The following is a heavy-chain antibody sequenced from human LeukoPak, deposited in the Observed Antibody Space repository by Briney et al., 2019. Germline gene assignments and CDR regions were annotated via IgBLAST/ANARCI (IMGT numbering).Heavy chain of an antibody. CDR1: GGSISSGSYY. CDR3: ARHVPSQYGYSSGYYFDY. J-gene: IGHJ4*02. CDR2: IYTSGST. D-gene: IGHD6-19*01. V-gene: IGHV4-61*02. Sequence: PSETLSLTCTVSGGSISSGSYYWSWIRQPAGKGLEWIGRIYTSGSTNYNPSLKSRVTISVDTSKNQFSLKLSSVTAADTAVYYCARHVPSQYGYSSGYYFDYWGQGTLVTVSS.